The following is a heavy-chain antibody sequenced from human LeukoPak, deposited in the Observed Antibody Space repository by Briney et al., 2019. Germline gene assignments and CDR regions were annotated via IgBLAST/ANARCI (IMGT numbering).Heavy chain of an antibody. CDR2: IRYDGSNK. CDR1: GFTFSSYG. V-gene: IGHV3-30*02. D-gene: IGHD4-17*01. J-gene: IGHJ2*01. Sequence: GGSLRLSCAASGFTFSSYGMHWVRQAPGKGLEWVAFIRYDGSNKYYADSVKGRFTISRDNSKNTLYLQMNSLGAEDTAVYYCAKARPLVTTGWYFDLWGRGTLVTVSS. CDR3: AKARPLVTTGWYFDL.